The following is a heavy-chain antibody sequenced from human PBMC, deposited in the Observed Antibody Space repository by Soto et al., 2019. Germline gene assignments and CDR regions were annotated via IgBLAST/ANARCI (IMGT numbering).Heavy chain of an antibody. CDR2: INHSGTT. CDR1: GGSIRSAGHY. V-gene: IGHV4-31*03. Sequence: KTSETLSLTCTVSGGSIRSAGHYWSWIRQHPGKGLEWIGYINHSGTTFYNPSLKSRLTISVDTSENQFSLRLTSVTAADTAVYFCARWGGFCQAGVCADPLDPWGQGTLVTVYS. CDR3: ARWGGFCQAGVCADPLDP. D-gene: IGHD2-8*01. J-gene: IGHJ5*02.